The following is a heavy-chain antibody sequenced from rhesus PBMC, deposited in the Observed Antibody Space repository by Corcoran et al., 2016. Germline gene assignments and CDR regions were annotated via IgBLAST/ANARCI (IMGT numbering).Heavy chain of an antibody. CDR2: INGNSGST. Sequence: QVQLQESGPGLVKPSETLSLTCAVSGGSFSSYWWSWIRQPPGKGLEWIGEINGNSGSTNYNHSLKSRVTISKDASKNQFSLKLSSVTAADTAVYYCARSLRTSVYSGSWNDRWFDYWGQGVLVTVSS. D-gene: IGHD6-25*01. CDR3: ARSLRTSVYSGSWNDRWFDY. J-gene: IGHJ4*01. CDR1: GGSFSSYW. V-gene: IGHV4-80*01.